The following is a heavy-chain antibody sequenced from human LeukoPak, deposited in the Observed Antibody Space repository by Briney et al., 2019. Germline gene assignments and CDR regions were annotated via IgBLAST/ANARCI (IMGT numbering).Heavy chain of an antibody. V-gene: IGHV1-2*02. CDR1: GYTFTGYY. CDR2: INPNSGGT. Sequence: ASVKVSCKASGYTFTGYYMHWVRQAPGQGLEWMGWINPNSGGTNYAQKFQGRVTMTRDTSISTAYMEPSRLRSDDTAVYYCARGTTYYDSSGPLGDYYYYGMDVWGQGTTVTVSS. CDR3: ARGTTYYDSSGPLGDYYYYGMDV. D-gene: IGHD3-22*01. J-gene: IGHJ6*02.